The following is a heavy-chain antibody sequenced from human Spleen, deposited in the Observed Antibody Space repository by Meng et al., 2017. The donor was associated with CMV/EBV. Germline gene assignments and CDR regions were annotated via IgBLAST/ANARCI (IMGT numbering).Heavy chain of an antibody. D-gene: IGHD6-19*01. J-gene: IGHJ4*02. V-gene: IGHV4-34*01. CDR3: ARFLAVASRLDY. CDR1: KGCCSVTP. Sequence: LTLSSAGSKGCCSVTPLSSILQPTGKGVECMGENNDSGSTNYTPSRNSRVTLSVETSHNQLSLKLSSVTAAETAVYYCARFLAVASRLDYWGQGTLVTVSS. CDR2: NNDSGST.